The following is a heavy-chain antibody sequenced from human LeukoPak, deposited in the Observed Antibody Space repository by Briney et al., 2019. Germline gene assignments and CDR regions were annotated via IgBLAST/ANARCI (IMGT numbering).Heavy chain of an antibody. V-gene: IGHV1-2*02. J-gene: IGHJ4*02. CDR2: INPNSDGT. Sequence: ASVKVSCKASGYTFTGYYMHWVRQAPGQGLEWMGWINPNSDGTNYAQKSQGRVTMTRDTSISTAYMELSRLRSDDTALYYCARGAHYHDSSEGYDYWGQGTLVTVSS. CDR1: GYTFTGYY. CDR3: ARGAHYHDSSEGYDY. D-gene: IGHD3-22*01.